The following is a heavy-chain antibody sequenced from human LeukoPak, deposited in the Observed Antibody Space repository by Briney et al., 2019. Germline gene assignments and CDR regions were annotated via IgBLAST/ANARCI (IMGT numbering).Heavy chain of an antibody. CDR1: GGSISSYY. CDR2: IYYSGST. D-gene: IGHD3-22*01. Sequence: SETLSLTCTVSGGSISSYYWSWIRQPPGKGLEWIGYIYYSGSTNYNPSLKSRVTISVDTSKNQFSLKLSSVTAADTAVYYCARRKASTYYYDSSGYADAFDIWGQGTMVTVSS. CDR3: ARRKASTYYYDSSGYADAFDI. J-gene: IGHJ3*02. V-gene: IGHV4-59*01.